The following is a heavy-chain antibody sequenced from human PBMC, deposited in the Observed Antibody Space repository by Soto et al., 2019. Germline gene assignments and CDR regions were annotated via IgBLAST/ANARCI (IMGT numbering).Heavy chain of an antibody. D-gene: IGHD2-2*01. CDR2: IYYSGST. CDR1: GGSISSGGYY. Sequence: SETLSLTCTVSGGSISSGGYYWSWIRQHPGKGLEWIGYIYYSGSTYYNPSLKSRVTKSVDTSKNQFSLKLSSVTAADTAVYYCARDRKYQLPSRYYYGMDVWGQGTTVTVSS. CDR3: ARDRKYQLPSRYYYGMDV. V-gene: IGHV4-31*03. J-gene: IGHJ6*02.